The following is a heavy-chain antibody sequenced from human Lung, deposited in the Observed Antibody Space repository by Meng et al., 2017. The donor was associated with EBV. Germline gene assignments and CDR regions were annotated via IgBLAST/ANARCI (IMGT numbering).Heavy chain of an antibody. V-gene: IGHV1-18*01. CDR1: GYTFTNYG. CDR2: ISAYNGNT. D-gene: IGHD1-26*01. CDR3: ARVEVGITSGDY. J-gene: IGHJ4*02. Sequence: QAQLVQSGGEGKKPGAYVKVSCKASGYTFTNYGITWVRQAPGQGLEWMGWISAYNGNTNYAQTLQGRLTMTTDTSTSTAYMELRSLRSDDTAVYYCARVEVGITSGDYWGQGTLVTVSS.